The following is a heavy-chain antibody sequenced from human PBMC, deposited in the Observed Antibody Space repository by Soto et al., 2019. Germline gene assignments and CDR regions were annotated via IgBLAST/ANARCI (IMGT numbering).Heavy chain of an antibody. J-gene: IGHJ4*02. CDR1: GFTFSSYG. V-gene: IGHV3-30*03. D-gene: IGHD6-19*01. Sequence: GGSLRLSCAASGFTFSSYGMHWVRQAPGKGLEWVAVISYDGSNKYYADSVKGRFTISRDNSKNTLYLQMNSLRAEDTAVYYCAHSSSGWENFDYWGQGTLVTVSS. CDR3: AHSSSGWENFDY. CDR2: ISYDGSNK.